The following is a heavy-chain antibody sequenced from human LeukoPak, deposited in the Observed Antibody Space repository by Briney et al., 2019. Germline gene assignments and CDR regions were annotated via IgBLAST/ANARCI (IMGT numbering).Heavy chain of an antibody. D-gene: IGHD4-23*01. Sequence: SETLSLTCAVYGGSFSGYYWSWIRQPPGKGLEWIGEINHSGSTNYNPSLKSRVTISVDTSKNQFSLKLSSVTAADTAVYYCARGARKGDDYGGFFDYWGQGTLVTVSS. CDR1: GGSFSGYY. V-gene: IGHV4-34*01. CDR2: INHSGST. CDR3: ARGARKGDDYGGFFDY. J-gene: IGHJ4*02.